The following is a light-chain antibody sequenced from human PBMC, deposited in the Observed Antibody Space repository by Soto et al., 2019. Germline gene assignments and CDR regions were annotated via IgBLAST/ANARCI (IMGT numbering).Light chain of an antibody. Sequence: QSALTQPPSASGSPGQSVAISCTGTSSDVGGYNYVSWYQQHPGKAPKLMIYEVNKRPSGVPDRFSGSKSGNTASLTVSGLQAEDEADYYCSSYVVSSNVFGTGTKLTVL. CDR1: SSDVGGYNY. J-gene: IGLJ1*01. CDR3: SSYVVSSNV. V-gene: IGLV2-8*01. CDR2: EVN.